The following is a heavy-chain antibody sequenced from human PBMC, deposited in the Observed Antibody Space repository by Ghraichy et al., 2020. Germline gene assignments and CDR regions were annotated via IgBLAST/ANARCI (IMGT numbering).Heavy chain of an antibody. CDR3: TRAIAIVGVVIPPFDY. Sequence: GGSLRLSCAASGFTFSSFSMNWVRQAPGKGLEWVSSISSSSSYLYYADSLKGRFTISRDNANNALYLQMNSLRAEDTAVYYCTRAIAIVGVVIPPFDYWGQGTLVTVSS. J-gene: IGHJ4*02. D-gene: IGHD3-3*01. V-gene: IGHV3-21*01. CDR2: ISSSSSYL. CDR1: GFTFSSFS.